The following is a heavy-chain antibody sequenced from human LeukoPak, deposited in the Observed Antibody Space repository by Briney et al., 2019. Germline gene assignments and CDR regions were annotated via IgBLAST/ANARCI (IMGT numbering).Heavy chain of an antibody. CDR3: ASGGYSFFY. V-gene: IGHV3-7*03. Sequence: GGSLRLSCAASGFSFSSYWMNWVRQAPGKGREWVANIKQDGSEKYYVDSVKGRFTISRDNAKNSLYLQMNSLRAEDTAVYYCASGGYSFFYWGQGTLVTVSS. CDR2: IKQDGSEK. D-gene: IGHD5-18*01. J-gene: IGHJ4*02. CDR1: GFSFSSYW.